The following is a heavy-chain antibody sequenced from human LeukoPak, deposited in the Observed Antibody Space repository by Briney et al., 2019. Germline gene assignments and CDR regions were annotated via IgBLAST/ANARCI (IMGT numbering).Heavy chain of an antibody. CDR3: ARRRHYYDSSGYYYGAFDI. CDR1: GGSISSYY. J-gene: IGHJ3*02. V-gene: IGHV4-59*01. D-gene: IGHD3-22*01. Sequence: PSETLSLTCTVSGGSISSYYWSWIRQPTGKGLEWIGYIYYSGSTNYNPSLKSRVTISVDTSKNQFSLKLSSVTAADTAVYYCARRRHYYDSSGYYYGAFDIWGQGTMVTVSS. CDR2: IYYSGST.